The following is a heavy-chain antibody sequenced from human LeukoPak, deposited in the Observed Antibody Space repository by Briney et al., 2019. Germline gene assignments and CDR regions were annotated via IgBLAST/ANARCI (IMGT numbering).Heavy chain of an antibody. V-gene: IGHV4-4*07. D-gene: IGHD3-3*01. CDR1: GGSISGYY. CDR2: IYTSGST. J-gene: IGHJ6*03. Sequence: PXXTXXXXCXVSGGSISGYYWSXIRQPAGKGXXWXGRIYTSGSTNYNPSLKSRVTISVDTSKNQFSLKLSSVTAADTAVYYCARDPDFWSGYSYYYYYMDVWGKGTTVTVSS. CDR3: ARDPDFWSGYSYYYYYMDV.